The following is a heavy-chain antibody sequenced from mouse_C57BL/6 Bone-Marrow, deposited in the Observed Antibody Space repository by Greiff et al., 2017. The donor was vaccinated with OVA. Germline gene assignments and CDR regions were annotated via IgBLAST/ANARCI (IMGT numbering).Heavy chain of an antibody. V-gene: IGHV1-76*01. D-gene: IGHD2-3*01. J-gene: IGHJ3*01. CDR2: IYPGSGNT. CDR1: GYTFTDYY. Sequence: QVQLQQSGAELVRPGASVKLSCKASGYTFTDYYINWVKQRPGQGLEWIARIYPGSGNTYYNEKFKGKATLTAEKYSSTAYMQLSSLTSEDSAVYFCARYDAFAYWGQGTLVTVSA. CDR3: ARYDAFAY.